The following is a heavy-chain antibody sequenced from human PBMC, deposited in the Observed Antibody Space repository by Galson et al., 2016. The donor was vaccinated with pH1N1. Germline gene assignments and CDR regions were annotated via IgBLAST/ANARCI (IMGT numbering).Heavy chain of an antibody. CDR3: ARDFGSGVDY. CDR1: GFTFSSYW. J-gene: IGHJ4*02. V-gene: IGHV3-74*01. CDR2: VSNDGSVT. D-gene: IGHD3-10*01. Sequence: SLRLSCAASGFTFSSYWMIWVRQDPVKGLLWVSRVSNDGSVTWYADSVKGRFTISRDNAKNTLYLQMDSLRGDDTAVYYCARDFGSGVDYVGQGTLVTVSS.